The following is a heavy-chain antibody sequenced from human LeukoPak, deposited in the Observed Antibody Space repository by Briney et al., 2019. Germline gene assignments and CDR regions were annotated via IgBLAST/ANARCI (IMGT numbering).Heavy chain of an antibody. D-gene: IGHD4-17*01. CDR2: ISANGGRA. CDR1: GFTFRNFA. J-gene: IGHJ3*02. CDR3: GKDPNGDYIGGFDM. V-gene: IGHV3-23*01. Sequence: GGSLRLSCVGSGFTFRNFAMSWVRQAPGKGLEWVSGISANGGRAYYADSVTGRFTISRYQSKNTLSLHMSSPRAEDTAIYFCGKDPNGDYIGGFDMRGQGTMVTVSS.